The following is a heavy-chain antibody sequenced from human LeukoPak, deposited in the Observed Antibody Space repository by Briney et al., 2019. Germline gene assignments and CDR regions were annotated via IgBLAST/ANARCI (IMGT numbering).Heavy chain of an antibody. CDR2: LRVDGSEQ. CDR1: GLTLSRYG. J-gene: IGHJ5*02. V-gene: IGHV3-30*02. D-gene: IGHD3-9*01. CDR3: AKDLSGSVISS. Sequence: GGSLRLSCSGSGLTLSRYGMSWIRQAPGDKLEWVAFLRVDGSEQYYADSVKGRFTIFRDDSTNTLYLQMDSLRTEDTAVYYCAKDLSGSVISSWGQGTMVTVSS.